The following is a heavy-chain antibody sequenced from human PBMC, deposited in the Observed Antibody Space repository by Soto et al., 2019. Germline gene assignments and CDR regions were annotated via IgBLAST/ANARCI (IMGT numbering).Heavy chain of an antibody. CDR2: IYYSGST. CDR1: GASISSYY. J-gene: IGHJ4*02. Sequence: SETLSLTCSVSGASISSYYYTWIRQTPGKGLEWIGYIYYSGSTYYNPSLKSRVTISVDTSKNQFSLKLSSVTAADTAVYYRARVPDYWGQGILVTVSS. D-gene: IGHD2-2*01. V-gene: IGHV4-59*06. CDR3: ARVPDY.